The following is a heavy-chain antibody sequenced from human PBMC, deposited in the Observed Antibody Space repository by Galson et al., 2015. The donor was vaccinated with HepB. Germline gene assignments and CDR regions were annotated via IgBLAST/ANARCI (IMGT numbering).Heavy chain of an antibody. J-gene: IGHJ4*02. Sequence: SLRLSCAASGFIFNTYGMRWVRQAPGKGLEWVAFIRYDAKNSYHAEPVKGRFTISRDNSKNTLYLQMNSLRVDDTAVYYCAVEDYSTGWIDFWGQGTLVTVSS. D-gene: IGHD6-19*01. V-gene: IGHV3-30*02. CDR3: AVEDYSTGWIDF. CDR1: GFIFNTYG. CDR2: IRYDAKNS.